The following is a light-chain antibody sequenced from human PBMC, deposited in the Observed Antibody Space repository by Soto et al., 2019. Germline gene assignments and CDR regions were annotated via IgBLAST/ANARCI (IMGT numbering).Light chain of an antibody. Sequence: EILFTQSPGTLSLSPGERATLSCRASQSVSSNLAWYQQKPGQAPRLLIYGASTTATGIPDRLSGSGSGTDFTLTITRLEPEDFAVYYCQQYGRPWTFGQGTKVDI. V-gene: IGKV3-20*01. CDR3: QQYGRPWT. J-gene: IGKJ1*01. CDR1: QSVSSN. CDR2: GAS.